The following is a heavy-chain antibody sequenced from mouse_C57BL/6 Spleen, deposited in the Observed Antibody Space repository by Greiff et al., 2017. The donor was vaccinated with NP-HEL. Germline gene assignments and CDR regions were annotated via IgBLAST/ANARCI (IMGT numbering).Heavy chain of an antibody. Sequence: VKLMESGAELAKPGASVKLSCKASGYTFTSYWMHWVKQRPGQGLEWIGYINPSSGYTKYNQKFKDKATLTADKSSSTAYMQLSSLTYEDSAVYYCARIYYDYDGWFAYWGQRTLVTVSA. V-gene: IGHV1-7*01. CDR3: ARIYYDYDGWFAY. J-gene: IGHJ3*01. CDR1: GYTFTSYW. D-gene: IGHD2-4*01. CDR2: INPSSGYT.